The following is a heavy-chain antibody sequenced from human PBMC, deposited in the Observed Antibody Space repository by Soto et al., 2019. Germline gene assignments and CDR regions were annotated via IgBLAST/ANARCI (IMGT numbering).Heavy chain of an antibody. D-gene: IGHD2-15*01. J-gene: IGHJ4*02. CDR3: ARGGPVSVSPAWQLLGYFDY. CDR2: SSYTGAT. V-gene: IGHV4-31*03. Sequence: QVHLQESGPGQVRPSQTLSLSCSVSGGSISRGAYFWTWIRQCPGKGLEWIAYSSYTGATYYHTSLKRRVNILADTSKNQFSLKLNSVPSADTAVYYCARGGPVSVSPAWQLLGYFDYWGQGTLVTVSS. CDR1: GGSISRGAYF.